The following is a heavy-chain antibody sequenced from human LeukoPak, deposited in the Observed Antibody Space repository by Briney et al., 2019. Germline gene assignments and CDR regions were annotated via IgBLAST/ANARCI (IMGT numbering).Heavy chain of an antibody. CDR1: RFTLSNYW. CDR2: IKQDGSET. V-gene: IGHV3-7*03. Sequence: TGGSLRLSCAASRFTLSNYWMSWVRQAPGKGLEWVANIKQDGSETYYVDSVKGRFTISRDNAKNSLYLQMNSLRAEDTALYYCAKGQSTTWTHFDYWGQGTLVTVSS. CDR3: AKGQSTTWTHFDY. D-gene: IGHD2-2*01. J-gene: IGHJ4*02.